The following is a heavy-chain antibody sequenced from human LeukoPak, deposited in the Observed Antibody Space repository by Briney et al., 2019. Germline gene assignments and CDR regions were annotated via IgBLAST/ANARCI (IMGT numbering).Heavy chain of an antibody. Sequence: SETLSLTCTVSGGSISSYYWSWIRQPAGKGLEWIGRIYTSGSTNYNPSPKSRVTMSVDTSKNQFSLKLSSVTAADTAVYYCARDRYLGYSYGYIGNWFDPWGQGTLVTVSS. CDR1: GGSISSYY. CDR2: IYTSGST. D-gene: IGHD5-18*01. V-gene: IGHV4-4*07. CDR3: ARDRYLGYSYGYIGNWFDP. J-gene: IGHJ5*02.